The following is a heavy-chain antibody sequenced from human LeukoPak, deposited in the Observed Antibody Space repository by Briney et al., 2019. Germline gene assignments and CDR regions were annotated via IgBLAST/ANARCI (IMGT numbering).Heavy chain of an antibody. J-gene: IGHJ6*03. D-gene: IGHD6-13*01. CDR2: INPNSGGT. V-gene: IGHV1-2*02. CDR1: GYTFTGYY. Sequence: GASVKVSCKASGYTFTGYYMHWVRQAPGQGLEWMGWINPNSGGTNYAQKFQGRVTMTRDTSISTAYMELSRLRSDDTAVYYCARAKPSIAAAARYYYYMDVWGKGTTVTVSS. CDR3: ARAKPSIAAAARYYYYMDV.